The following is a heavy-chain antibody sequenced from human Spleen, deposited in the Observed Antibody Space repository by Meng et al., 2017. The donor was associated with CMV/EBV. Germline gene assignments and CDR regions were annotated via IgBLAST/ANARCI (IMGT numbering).Heavy chain of an antibody. CDR1: GYTFTSYD. Sequence: ASVKVSCKASGYTFTSYDINWVRQATGQGLEWMGWMNPNSGNTGYAQKFQGRVTMTRNTSISTAYMELSSLRSEDTAVYYCARGNYYGSGSPRDDWIDPWGQGTLVTVSS. CDR3: ARGNYYGSGSPRDDWIDP. V-gene: IGHV1-8*01. D-gene: IGHD3-10*01. CDR2: MNPNSGNT. J-gene: IGHJ5*02.